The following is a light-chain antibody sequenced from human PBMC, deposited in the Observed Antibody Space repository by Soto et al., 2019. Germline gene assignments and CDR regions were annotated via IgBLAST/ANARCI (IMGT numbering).Light chain of an antibody. V-gene: IGKV3-15*01. CDR1: QSVSSN. CDR2: GAS. J-gene: IGKJ5*01. CDR3: QQYDNGPPLT. Sequence: EIVMTQSPATLSVSPGERATLSCRASQSVSSNLAWYRQKPGQAPRLLIYGASTRATGFPARFSGSGSGTEFTLTISSLQSEDFAVYYCQQYDNGPPLTFGQGTRLEIK.